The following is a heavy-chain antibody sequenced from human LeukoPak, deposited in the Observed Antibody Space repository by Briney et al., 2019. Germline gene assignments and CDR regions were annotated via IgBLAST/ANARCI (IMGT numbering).Heavy chain of an antibody. CDR2: INPNSGGT. D-gene: IGHD1-26*01. V-gene: IGHV1-2*06. CDR3: ARAVIVGATPFDY. Sequence: ASVKVSCKASGYTFTSYYMHWVRQAPGQGLEWMGRINPNSGGTNYAQKFQGRVTMTRDTSISTAYMELSRLRSDDTAVYYCARAVIVGATPFDYWGQGTLVTVSS. CDR1: GYTFTSYY. J-gene: IGHJ4*02.